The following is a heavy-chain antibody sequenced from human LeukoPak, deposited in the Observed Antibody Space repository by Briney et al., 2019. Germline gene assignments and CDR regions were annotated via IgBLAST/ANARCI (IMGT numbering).Heavy chain of an antibody. Sequence: PSETLSLTCAVYGGSFSGYYWSWIRQPPGKGLEWIGEINHSGSTNYNPSLKSRVTISVDTSKNHCSLKLSSVTAADTAVYYCARGQGYYDSSGYYLTYLDYWGPGTLVTVSS. D-gene: IGHD3-22*01. CDR3: ARGQGYYDSSGYYLTYLDY. CDR2: INHSGST. J-gene: IGHJ4*02. CDR1: GGSFSGYY. V-gene: IGHV4-34*01.